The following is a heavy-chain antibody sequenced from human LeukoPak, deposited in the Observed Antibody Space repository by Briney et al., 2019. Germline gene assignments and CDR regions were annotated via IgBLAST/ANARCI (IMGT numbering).Heavy chain of an antibody. CDR1: GFTFSSYG. D-gene: IGHD5-18*01. J-gene: IGHJ3*02. Sequence: GGSLRLSCAASGFTFSSYGMHWVRQAPGKGLEWVAFIRYDGSNKYYADSVKGRFTISRDNSKNTLYLQMNSLRVEDTAVYYCARTEVDLPWIQLWPDAFDIWGQGTMVTVSS. V-gene: IGHV3-30*02. CDR3: ARTEVDLPWIQLWPDAFDI. CDR2: IRYDGSNK.